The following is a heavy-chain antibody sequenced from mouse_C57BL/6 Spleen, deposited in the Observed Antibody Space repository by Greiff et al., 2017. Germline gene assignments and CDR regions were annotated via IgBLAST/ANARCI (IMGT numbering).Heavy chain of an antibody. CDR2: IYPGSGNT. D-gene: IGHD1-1*01. V-gene: IGHV1-76*01. CDR3: ARVLLRYGYAMDY. J-gene: IGHJ4*01. Sequence: QVQLKQSGAELVRPGASVKLSCKASGYTFTDYYINWVKQRPGQGLEWIARIYPGSGNTYYNEKFKGKATLTAEKSSSTAYMQLSSLTSEDSAVYFCARVLLRYGYAMDYWGQGTSVTVSS. CDR1: GYTFTDYY.